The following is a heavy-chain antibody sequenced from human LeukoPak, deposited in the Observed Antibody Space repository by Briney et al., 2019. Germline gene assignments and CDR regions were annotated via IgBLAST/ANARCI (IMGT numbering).Heavy chain of an antibody. CDR3: TCGYYEDYYYYYGMDV. D-gene: IGHD3-22*01. V-gene: IGHV3-11*01. Sequence: PGGSLRLSSAASGFTFSDYYMSWIRQAPGKGLEWVSYISSSGSTIYYADSVKGRFTISRDNAKNSLYLQMTSLRAEETVVYYCTCGYYEDYYYYYGMDVWGQGTTVTVSS. CDR2: ISSSGSTI. CDR1: GFTFSDYY. J-gene: IGHJ6*02.